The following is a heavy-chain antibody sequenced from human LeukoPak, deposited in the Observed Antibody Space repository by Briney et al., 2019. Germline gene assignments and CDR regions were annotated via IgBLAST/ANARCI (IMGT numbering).Heavy chain of an antibody. D-gene: IGHD2/OR15-2a*01. Sequence: GGSLRLSCAASGFTFDDYAMHWVRQAPGKGLEWVSLISWDGGSTYYADSVKGRFTISRDNSKNSLYLQMNSLRAEDTALYYRAKGVSPYYYYGMDVWGQGTTVTVSS. CDR1: GFTFDDYA. V-gene: IGHV3-43D*03. J-gene: IGHJ6*02. CDR2: ISWDGGST. CDR3: AKGVSPYYYYGMDV.